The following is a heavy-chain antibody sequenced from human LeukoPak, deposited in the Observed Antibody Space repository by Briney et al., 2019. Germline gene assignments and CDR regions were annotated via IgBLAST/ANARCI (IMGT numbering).Heavy chain of an antibody. CDR3: ARDLRPTVAIRSAMDY. V-gene: IGHV3-21*01. J-gene: IGHJ4*02. D-gene: IGHD4-17*01. CDR2: ISSSSSYI. CDR1: GFTFSSYS. Sequence: GGSLRLSCAASGFTFSSYSMNWVRQAPGKGLEWVSSISSSSSYIYYADSVKGRFTISRDNAKNSLYLQMNSLRAEDTAVYYCARDLRPTVAIRSAMDYWGQGTLVTVSS.